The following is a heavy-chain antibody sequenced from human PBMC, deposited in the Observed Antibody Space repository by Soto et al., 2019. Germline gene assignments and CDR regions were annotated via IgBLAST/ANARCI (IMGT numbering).Heavy chain of an antibody. CDR2: INAGNGNT. CDR1: GYTFTGYA. Sequence: GASVKVSCKASGYTFTGYAMHWVRQAPGQRLEWMGWINAGNGNTKYSQKFQGRVTMTTDTSTSTAYMELRSLRSDDTAVYYCARGNHFDYWGQGTPVTVSS. D-gene: IGHD1-1*01. J-gene: IGHJ4*02. CDR3: ARGNHFDY. V-gene: IGHV1-3*01.